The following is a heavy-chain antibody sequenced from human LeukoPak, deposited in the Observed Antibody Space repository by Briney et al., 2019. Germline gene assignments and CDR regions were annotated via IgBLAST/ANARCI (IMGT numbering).Heavy chain of an antibody. V-gene: IGHV4-4*07. CDR3: ARENYYDSSGYSEGMDV. Sequence: SETLSLTCTVSGGSMSNSYLTWVRQPAGEGLEWIGRMYDSGTTNYNPSLRSRVTMSIDSSKNQFSLRLSSVTAADTAVYYCARENYYDSSGYSEGMDVWGQGTTVTVS. CDR2: MYDSGTT. J-gene: IGHJ6*02. D-gene: IGHD3-22*01. CDR1: GGSMSNSY.